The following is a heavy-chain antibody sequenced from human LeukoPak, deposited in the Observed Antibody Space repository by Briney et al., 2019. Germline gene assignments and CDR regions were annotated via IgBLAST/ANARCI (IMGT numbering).Heavy chain of an antibody. CDR2: IYTSGST. J-gene: IGHJ4*02. CDR1: GGSISSGSYY. V-gene: IGHV4-61*02. D-gene: IGHD6-19*01. Sequence: SQTLSLTCTVSGGSISSGSYYWSWIRQPAGKGLEWIGRIYTSGSTNYNPSLKSRVTISVDTSKNQFSLKLSSVTAADTAVYYCARVSGWYEGGYWGQGTLVTVSS. CDR3: ARVSGWYEGGY.